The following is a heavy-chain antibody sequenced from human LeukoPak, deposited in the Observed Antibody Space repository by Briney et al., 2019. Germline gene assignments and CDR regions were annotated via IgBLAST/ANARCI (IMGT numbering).Heavy chain of an antibody. D-gene: IGHD1-26*01. J-gene: IGHJ3*02. CDR1: GGSISSGGYY. CDR2: IYYSGST. CDR3: ARHQWVPAFDI. V-gene: IGHV4-61*08. Sequence: PSETLSLTCTVSGGSISSGGYYWSWIRQHPGKGLEWIGYIYYSGSTNYNPSLKSRVTISTDTSKNQFSLKLSSVTAADTAVYYCARHQWVPAFDIWGQGTMVTVSS.